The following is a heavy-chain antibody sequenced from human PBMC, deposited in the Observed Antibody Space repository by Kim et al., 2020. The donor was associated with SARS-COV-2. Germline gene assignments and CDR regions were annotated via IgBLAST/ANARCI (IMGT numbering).Heavy chain of an antibody. CDR1: GFTFSSYA. D-gene: IGHD1-1*01. V-gene: IGHV3-30*04. J-gene: IGHJ4*02. CDR2: ISYDGSNK. CDR3: ARSSMGERLAYFDY. Sequence: GRSLRLSCAASGFTFSSYAMHWVRQAPGKGLEWVAVISYDGSNKYYADSVKGRFTISRDNSKNTLYLQMNSLRAEDTAVYYCARSSMGERLAYFDYWGQGTLVSAPS.